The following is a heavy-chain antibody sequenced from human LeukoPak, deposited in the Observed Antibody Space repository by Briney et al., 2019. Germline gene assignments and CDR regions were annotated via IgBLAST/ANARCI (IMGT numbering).Heavy chain of an antibody. J-gene: IGHJ6*03. CDR1: GYTFTSYD. Sequence: ASVKVSCKASGYTFTSYDINWVRQATGQGLEWMGWMNPNSGNTGYAQKFQGRVTMTRNTSISTAYMELSSLRSEDTAVYYCARGRGASYQLPRERSYMDVWGKGTTVTVSS. CDR3: ARGRGASYQLPRERSYMDV. V-gene: IGHV1-8*01. D-gene: IGHD2-2*01. CDR2: MNPNSGNT.